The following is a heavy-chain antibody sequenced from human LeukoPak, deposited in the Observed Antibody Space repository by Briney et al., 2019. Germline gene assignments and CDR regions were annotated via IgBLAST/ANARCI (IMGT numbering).Heavy chain of an antibody. CDR2: FNLSSGGT. CDR1: AYTFTGCY. Sequence: ASVKLSCKASAYTFTGCYMRRVRHPHGPGLEWKGWFNLSSGGTKYAQKCLGRGTTTRETSISTAYIEQRRLRSDDTAVYYCATGVQGSMITFRGVIVIWGQGTLVTVSS. J-gene: IGHJ1*01. V-gene: IGHV1-2*02. CDR3: ATGVQGSMITFRGVIVI. D-gene: IGHD3-16*02.